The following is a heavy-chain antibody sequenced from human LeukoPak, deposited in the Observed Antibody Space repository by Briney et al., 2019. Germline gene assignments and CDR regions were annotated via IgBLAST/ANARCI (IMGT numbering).Heavy chain of an antibody. CDR3: ASWGCSSTSCHEY. V-gene: IGHV4-30-2*01. CDR2: IYHSGST. D-gene: IGHD2-2*01. Sequence: SETLSLTRTVSGGSISSDNYYWNWIRQPPGKGLEWIGYIYHSGSTYYNPSLKSRVTISVDRSKNQFSLTLSSVTAADTAVYYCASWGCSSTSCHEYCGQGTLVTVSS. CDR1: GGSISSDNYY. J-gene: IGHJ4*02.